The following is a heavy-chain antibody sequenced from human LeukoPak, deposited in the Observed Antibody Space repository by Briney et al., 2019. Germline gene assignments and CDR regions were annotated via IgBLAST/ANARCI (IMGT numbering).Heavy chain of an antibody. CDR3: VKDRRNPYRPEGPFDP. Sequence: GGSLRLSCAASGFTFEDYAMHWVRQAPGKGLEWVSGINWNSGSIGYADSVKGRFTISRGNVMNSLYLQMNSLRPEDTALYYCVKDRRNPYRPEGPFDPWGQGTLVTVSS. D-gene: IGHD1-14*01. V-gene: IGHV3-9*01. CDR2: INWNSGSI. CDR1: GFTFEDYA. J-gene: IGHJ5*02.